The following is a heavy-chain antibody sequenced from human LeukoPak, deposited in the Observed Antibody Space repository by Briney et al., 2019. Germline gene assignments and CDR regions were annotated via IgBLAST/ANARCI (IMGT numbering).Heavy chain of an antibody. Sequence: GGSLRLSCAASGFTIGPYAMYWVRQGPGRGLEWVSVIKADGSGTFYADSVRGRFTTSRDNSKNSLYLQMNSLTSEDTALYYCATWAFYHNLDVWGQGTTVVVSS. CDR3: ATWAFYHNLDV. V-gene: IGHV3-43*02. CDR2: IKADGSGT. D-gene: IGHD2/OR15-2a*01. CDR1: GFTIGPYA. J-gene: IGHJ6*02.